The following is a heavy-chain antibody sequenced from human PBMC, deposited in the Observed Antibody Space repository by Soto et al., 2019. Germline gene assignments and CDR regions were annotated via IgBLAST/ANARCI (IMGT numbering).Heavy chain of an antibody. CDR2: IYYSGST. CDR1: GGSISSGDYY. Sequence: SETLSLTCTVSGGSISSGDYYWSWIRQPPGKGLEWIGYIYYSGSTYYNPSLKSRVTISVDTSKNQFSLKLTSVTAADTAVYYCARDKITGRFDDWGQGTLVTVSS. V-gene: IGHV4-30-4*01. J-gene: IGHJ4*02. D-gene: IGHD2-8*02. CDR3: ARDKITGRFDD.